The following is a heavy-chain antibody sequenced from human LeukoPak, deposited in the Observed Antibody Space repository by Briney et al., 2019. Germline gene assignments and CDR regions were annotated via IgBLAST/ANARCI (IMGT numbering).Heavy chain of an antibody. J-gene: IGHJ3*02. CDR3: ARDFGGIVLASDAFDI. CDR2: INPSGGST. CDR1: GYTFTSYY. Sequence: ASVKVSCKASGYTFTSYYMHWVRQAPGQGLEWMGIINPSGGSTSYAQKFQGRVTMTRDTSTSTVYMELSSLRSEDTAVYYCARDFGGIVLASDAFDIWGQGTMVTVSS. V-gene: IGHV1-46*01. D-gene: IGHD2-8*01.